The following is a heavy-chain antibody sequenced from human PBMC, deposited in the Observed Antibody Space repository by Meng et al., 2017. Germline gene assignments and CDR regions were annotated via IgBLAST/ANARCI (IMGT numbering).Heavy chain of an antibody. Sequence: QVQLQQWGAGLLKPSETLSLTCAVYGGSFSRYYWSWIRQPPGKGLEWIGEINHSGSTNYNPSLKTRVTISVDTSKNQFSLKLSSVTAADTAVYYCARGSTWDGSGSYYPVYFDYWGQGTLVTVSS. CDR2: INHSGST. CDR1: GGSFSRYY. CDR3: ARGSTWDGSGSYYPVYFDY. J-gene: IGHJ4*02. V-gene: IGHV4-34*01. D-gene: IGHD3-10*01.